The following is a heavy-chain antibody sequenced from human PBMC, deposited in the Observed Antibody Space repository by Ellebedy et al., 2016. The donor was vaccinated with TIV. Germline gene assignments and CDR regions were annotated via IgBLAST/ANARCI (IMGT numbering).Heavy chain of an antibody. Sequence: GESLKISCKGSGYSFTSYWISWVRQMPGKGLEWMGRIDPSDSYTNYSPSFQGHVTISADKSISTAYLQWSSLKASDTAMYYCARPYYGDANDWYFDLWGRGTLVTVSS. V-gene: IGHV5-10-1*01. CDR3: ARPYYGDANDWYFDL. CDR2: IDPSDSYT. CDR1: GYSFTSYW. J-gene: IGHJ2*01. D-gene: IGHD4-17*01.